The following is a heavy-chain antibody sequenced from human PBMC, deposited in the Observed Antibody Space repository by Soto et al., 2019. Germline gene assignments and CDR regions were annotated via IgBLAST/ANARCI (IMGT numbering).Heavy chain of an antibody. Sequence: EVQLLESGGGLVQPGGSLRLSCAASGFTFSSYAMSWVRQAPGKGLEWVSAISGSGGRTYYADSVKGRLTISRDNSKNTLYLQMNSLRADDTAVYYCAKDSSSVPYYFDYWGQGTLDTVSS. CDR3: AKDSSSVPYYFDY. D-gene: IGHD2-2*01. V-gene: IGHV3-23*01. CDR2: ISGSGGRT. CDR1: GFTFSSYA. J-gene: IGHJ4*02.